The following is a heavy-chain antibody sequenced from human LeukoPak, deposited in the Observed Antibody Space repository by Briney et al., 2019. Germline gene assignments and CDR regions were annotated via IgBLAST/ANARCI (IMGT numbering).Heavy chain of an antibody. J-gene: IGHJ4*02. CDR3: VREPGPGYFDY. CDR2: ISRDGSKR. D-gene: IGHD6-13*01. CDR1: GLTFSSHP. Sequence: PGGSLRLSCAASGLTFSSHPMHWVRQAPGKGLEWVAVISRDGSKRHYTDSVKGRFIISRDNSRNTLYLQMNSLRAEDTAVYYCVREPGPGYFDYWGQGTLVTVSS. V-gene: IGHV3-30-3*01.